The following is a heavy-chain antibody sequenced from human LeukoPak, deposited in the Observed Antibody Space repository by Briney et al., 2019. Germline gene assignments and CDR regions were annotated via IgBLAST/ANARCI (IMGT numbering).Heavy chain of an antibody. CDR2: ISGSGGST. D-gene: IGHD6-13*01. CDR1: GFAFSSYA. Sequence: QSGGSLRLSCAASGFAFSSYAMSWVRQAPGKGLEWVSAISGSGGSTYYADSVKGRFTISRDNSKNTLYLQMNSLRAEDTAVYYCAKDKVAAAGSLDYWGQGTLVTVSS. V-gene: IGHV3-23*01. J-gene: IGHJ4*02. CDR3: AKDKVAAAGSLDY.